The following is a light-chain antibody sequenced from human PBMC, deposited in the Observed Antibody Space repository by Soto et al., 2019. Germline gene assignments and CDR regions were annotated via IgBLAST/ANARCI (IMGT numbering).Light chain of an antibody. CDR3: QSYDSSLSGSMV. V-gene: IGLV1-40*01. CDR1: SSNIGAGYD. J-gene: IGLJ1*01. CDR2: GSS. Sequence: QSVLTQPPSVSGAPGQRVTISCTGSSSNIGAGYDVHWYQQLPGTAPKLLIYGSSNRPSGVPDRFSGSKSGTSASLAITGLQAEDEADYYCQSYDSSLSGSMVFGTGTKLTVL.